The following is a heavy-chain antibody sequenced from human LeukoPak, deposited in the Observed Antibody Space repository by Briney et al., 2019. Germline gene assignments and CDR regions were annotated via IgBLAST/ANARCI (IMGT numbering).Heavy chain of an antibody. V-gene: IGHV3-21*01. CDR2: ISSSSTYM. CDR3: AEVARSGY. D-gene: IGHD5-12*01. Sequence: PGGFLRLSCAASGFTFSNYNMNWVRQAPGKGLEWVSSISSSSTYMYYADSVKGRFTISRDNAKNSLYLQMNSLRAEDTAVYYCAEVARSGYWGQGTLVTVSS. J-gene: IGHJ4*02. CDR1: GFTFSNYN.